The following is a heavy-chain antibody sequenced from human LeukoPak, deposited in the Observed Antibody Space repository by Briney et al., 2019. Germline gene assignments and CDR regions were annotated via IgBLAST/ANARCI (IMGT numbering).Heavy chain of an antibody. CDR3: AKDARRTDGWYFFDY. CDR1: GFAFSNQA. D-gene: IGHD6-19*01. CDR2: ISDSGSIT. V-gene: IGHV3-23*01. J-gene: IGHJ4*02. Sequence: GGSLRLSCAASGFAFSNQAMGWVRQAPGKGLEWVSVISDSGSITYYADSVKGRFTISRDNSQNTLFLQMNSLRAEDTAAYYCAKDARRTDGWYFFDYWGQGALVTVSS.